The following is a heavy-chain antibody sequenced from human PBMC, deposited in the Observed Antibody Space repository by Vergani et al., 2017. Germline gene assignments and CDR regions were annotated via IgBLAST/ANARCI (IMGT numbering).Heavy chain of an antibody. CDR1: GGSFSGYY. Sequence: QVQLQQWGAGLLKPSETLSLTCAVYGGSFSGYYWSWIRLPPGKGLEWIGEINHSGSTNYNPSLKSRVTISVDTSKNQFSLKLSSVTAADSAVYYCARGDEWLVLFWGQGTLVTVSS. V-gene: IGHV4-34*01. CDR3: ARGDEWLVLF. CDR2: INHSGST. J-gene: IGHJ4*02. D-gene: IGHD6-19*01.